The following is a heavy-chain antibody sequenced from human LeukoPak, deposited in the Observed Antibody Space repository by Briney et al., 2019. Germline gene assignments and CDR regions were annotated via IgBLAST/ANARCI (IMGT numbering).Heavy chain of an antibody. Sequence: SETLSLTCTVSGGSISSSSYYWGWIRQPPGKGLEWIGSIYYSGSTYYNPSLKSRVTISVDKSKNQFSLKLSSVTAADTAVYYCARDYPLYYDSSPMAGMDVWGQGTTVTVSS. J-gene: IGHJ6*02. CDR3: ARDYPLYYDSSPMAGMDV. CDR2: IYYSGST. V-gene: IGHV4-39*07. CDR1: GGSISSSSYY. D-gene: IGHD3-22*01.